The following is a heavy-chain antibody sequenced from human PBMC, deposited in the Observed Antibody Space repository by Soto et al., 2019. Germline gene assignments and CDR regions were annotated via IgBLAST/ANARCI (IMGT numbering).Heavy chain of an antibody. V-gene: IGHV1-18*01. Sequence: QVQLVQSGAEVQKPGASVKVSCKASGYTFTSYSISWVRQAPGQGLEWMGWISVYNGNTNYAQKLQERVTMTTDTSTSTAYMELRSLRSDDTAVYYCARGVGYCSGTSCRTYYFDYWGQGTLVTVSS. D-gene: IGHD2-2*01. CDR2: ISVYNGNT. CDR1: GYTFTSYS. CDR3: ARGVGYCSGTSCRTYYFDY. J-gene: IGHJ4*02.